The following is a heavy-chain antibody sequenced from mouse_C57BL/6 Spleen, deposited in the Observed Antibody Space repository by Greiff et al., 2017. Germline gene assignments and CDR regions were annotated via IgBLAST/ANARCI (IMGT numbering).Heavy chain of an antibody. V-gene: IGHV1-82*01. CDR2: IYPGDGDT. J-gene: IGHJ4*01. D-gene: IGHD2-4*01. CDR1: GYAFSSSW. CDR3: ARFGIYYDYEDYAMDY. Sequence: QVQLKESGPELVKPGASVKISCKASGYAFSSSWMNWVKQRPGKGLEWIGRIYPGDGDTNYNGKFKGKATLTADKSSSTAYLQLSSLTSEDSAVYFGARFGIYYDYEDYAMDYWGQGTSVTVSS.